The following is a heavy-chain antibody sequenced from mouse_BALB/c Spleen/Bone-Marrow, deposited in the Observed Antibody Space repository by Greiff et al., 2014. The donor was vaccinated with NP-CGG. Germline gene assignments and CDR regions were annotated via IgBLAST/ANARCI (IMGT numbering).Heavy chain of an antibody. CDR3: TRSRYGDY. CDR2: INPNIGGT. Sequence: EVQLQQSGAELVKPGASVKISCKTSGYTFTDYTMHWVKQSHGKSLEWIGHINPNIGGTNYNQKFKGKATLTLDKSSRTAYMELRSLASEDSAVYYCTRSRYGDYWGQGTTLTVSS. J-gene: IGHJ2*01. D-gene: IGHD2-14*01. CDR1: GYTFTDYT. V-gene: IGHV1-18*01.